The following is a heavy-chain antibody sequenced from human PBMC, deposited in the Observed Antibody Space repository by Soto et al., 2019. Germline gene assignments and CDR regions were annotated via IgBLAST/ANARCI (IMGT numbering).Heavy chain of an antibody. CDR1: GFSLSTSGVG. J-gene: IGHJ4*02. CDR3: AHTMAPRIFDY. Sequence: QITLKESGPTLVKPTQTLTLTCTFSGFSLSTSGVGVGWIRQPPGKALGWLALIYWDDDKRYSPSLQSTLTITQDSSKNLVVLTMTNMDPVDTATYYCAHTMAPRIFDYWGQGNLVTVSS. V-gene: IGHV2-5*02. CDR2: IYWDDDK.